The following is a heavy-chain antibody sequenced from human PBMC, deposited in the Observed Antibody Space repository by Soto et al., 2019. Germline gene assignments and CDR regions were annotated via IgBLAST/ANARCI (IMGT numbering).Heavy chain of an antibody. CDR3: ARLDYGDYWFDP. CDR1: GGSISSGDYY. V-gene: IGHV4-30-4*01. CDR2: IYYSGST. J-gene: IGHJ5*02. D-gene: IGHD4-17*01. Sequence: SEPLSLTCTVSGGSISSGDYYWSWIRQPPGKGLEWIGYIYYSGSTYYNPSLKSRVTISVDTSKNQFSLKLSSVTAADTAVYYCARLDYGDYWFDPWGQGTLVTVSS.